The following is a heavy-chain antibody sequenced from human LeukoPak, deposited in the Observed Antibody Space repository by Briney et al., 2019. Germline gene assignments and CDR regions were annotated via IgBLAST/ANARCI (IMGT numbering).Heavy chain of an antibody. D-gene: IGHD2-2*01. CDR3: ASERKDCSSTSCYWYYYYMDV. CDR2: ISSSGSTI. CDR1: GFTFSDYY. J-gene: IGHJ6*03. V-gene: IGHV3-11*04. Sequence: GGSLRLSCAASGFTFSDYYMSWIRQAPGKGLEWVSYISSSGSTIYYADSVKGRFTISRDNAKNSLYLQMNSLRAEDTAVYYCASERKDCSSTSCYWYYYYMDVWGKGTTVTVS.